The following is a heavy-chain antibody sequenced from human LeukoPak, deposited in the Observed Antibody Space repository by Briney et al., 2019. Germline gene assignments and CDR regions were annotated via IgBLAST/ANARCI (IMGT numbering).Heavy chain of an antibody. CDR1: GGSISSYY. J-gene: IGHJ4*02. CDR3: ARSLGSGYDFGGYYFDY. CDR2: IYYSGST. D-gene: IGHD5-12*01. V-gene: IGHV4-59*01. Sequence: SETLSLTCTVSGGSISSYYWSWIRQPPGKGLEWIGYIYYSGSTNYNPSLKSRVTISVDTSKNQFSLKLSSVTAADTAVYYCARSLGSGYDFGGYYFDYWGQGTLVTVSS.